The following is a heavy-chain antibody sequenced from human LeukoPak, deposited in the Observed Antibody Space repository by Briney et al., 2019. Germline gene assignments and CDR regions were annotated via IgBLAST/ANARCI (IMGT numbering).Heavy chain of an antibody. J-gene: IGHJ6*02. Sequence: GGSLRLSCAASGFTVSSNYMSWVRQAPGKGLEWVSVIYSGGSTYYADSVKGRFTISRDNSGNTLYLQMSSLRAEDSAVYYCARDLPTSGWYPYGMDVWGQGTTVTVSS. CDR1: GFTVSSNY. CDR3: ARDLPTSGWYPYGMDV. CDR2: IYSGGST. D-gene: IGHD6-19*01. V-gene: IGHV3-53*01.